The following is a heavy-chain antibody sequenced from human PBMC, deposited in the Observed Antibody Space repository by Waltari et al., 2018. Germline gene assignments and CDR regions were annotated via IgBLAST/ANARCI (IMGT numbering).Heavy chain of an antibody. CDR3: ARVGEGSGNLDY. CDR2: INPNSVGT. J-gene: IGHJ4*02. CDR1: GYTFTGYY. V-gene: IGHV1-2*02. Sequence: VQLVQSGAEVKKPGASVKVSCKASGYTFTGYYMHWVRQAPGQGLEWMGWINPNSVGTNYAQKFQGRVTMTRDTSISTAYMELSRLRSDDTAVYYCARVGEGSGNLDYWGQGTLVTVSS. D-gene: IGHD3-10*01.